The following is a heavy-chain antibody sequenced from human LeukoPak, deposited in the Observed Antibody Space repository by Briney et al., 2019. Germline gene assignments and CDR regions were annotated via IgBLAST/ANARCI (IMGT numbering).Heavy chain of an antibody. Sequence: SETLSLTCTVSGGSTSSSSYYWGWIRQPPGKGLEWIGSIYYSGSTNYNPSLKSRVTISVDTSKNQFSLKLSSVTAADTAVYYCARHGYSSDSLAWFDPWGQGTQVTVSS. J-gene: IGHJ5*02. V-gene: IGHV4-39*07. CDR2: IYYSGST. D-gene: IGHD6-19*01. CDR1: GGSTSSSSYY. CDR3: ARHGYSSDSLAWFDP.